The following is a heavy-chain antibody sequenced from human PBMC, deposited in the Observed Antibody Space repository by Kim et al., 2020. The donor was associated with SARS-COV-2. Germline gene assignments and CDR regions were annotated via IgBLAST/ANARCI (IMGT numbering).Heavy chain of an antibody. CDR3: ARPGGQYSSSSGGGGWFDP. D-gene: IGHD6-6*01. V-gene: IGHV4-39*01. Sequence: SETLSLTCTVSGGSISSSSYYWGWIRQPPGKGLEWIGSIYYSGSTYDNPSLKSRVTISVDTSKNQFSLKLSSVTAADTAVYYCARPGGQYSSSSGGGGWFDPWGQGTLVTVSS. CDR2: IYYSGST. J-gene: IGHJ5*02. CDR1: GGSISSSSYY.